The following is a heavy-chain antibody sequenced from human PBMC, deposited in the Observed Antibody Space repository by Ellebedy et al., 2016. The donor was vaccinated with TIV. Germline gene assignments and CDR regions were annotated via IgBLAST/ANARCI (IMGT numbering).Heavy chain of an antibody. CDR2: INHSGST. CDR1: GGSFSGYY. D-gene: IGHD3-10*01. J-gene: IGHJ4*02. CDR3: AREVGSYSRFFDY. Sequence: SETLSLXXAVYGGSFSGYYWSWIRQPPGKGLEWIGEINHSGSTNYNPSLKSRVTISVDTSKNQFSLKLSSVTAADTAVYYCAREVGSYSRFFDYWGQGTLVTVSS. V-gene: IGHV4-34*01.